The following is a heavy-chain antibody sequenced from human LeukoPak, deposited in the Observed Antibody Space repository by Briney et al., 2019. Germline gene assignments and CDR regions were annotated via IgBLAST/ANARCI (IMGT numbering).Heavy chain of an antibody. CDR3: ARHAGYSSSWRYFDY. J-gene: IGHJ4*02. CDR2: MNPNSGNT. D-gene: IGHD6-13*01. CDR1: GGTFNRYA. V-gene: IGHV1-8*01. Sequence: GASVKVSCKASGGTFNRYAINWVRQATGQGLEWMGWMNPNSGNTGYAQKFQGRVTMTRNTSISTAYMELSSLRSEDTAVYYCARHAGYSSSWRYFDYWGQGTLVTVSS.